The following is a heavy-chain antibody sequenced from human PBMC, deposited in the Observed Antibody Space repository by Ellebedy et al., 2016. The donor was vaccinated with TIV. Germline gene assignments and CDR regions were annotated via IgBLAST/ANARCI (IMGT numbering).Heavy chain of an antibody. D-gene: IGHD3-10*01. Sequence: ASVKVSCKASGYTFTSYYMHWVRQAPGQGLEWMGIINPSGGSTSYAQKFQGRVTMTRDTSTSTVYMELSSLRSEDTAVYYCARAESVTMVRGVLIGVYWGQGTLVTVSS. CDR3: ARAESVTMVRGVLIGVY. J-gene: IGHJ4*02. CDR2: INPSGGST. CDR1: GYTFTSYY. V-gene: IGHV1-46*01.